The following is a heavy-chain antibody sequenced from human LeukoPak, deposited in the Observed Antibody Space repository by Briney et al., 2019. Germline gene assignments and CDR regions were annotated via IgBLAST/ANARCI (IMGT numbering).Heavy chain of an antibody. V-gene: IGHV4-39*01. J-gene: IGHJ3*02. D-gene: IGHD3-10*01. Sequence: SETLSLTCTVSGGSISGSSYYWGWIRQPPGKGLEWIGSIYYSGSTYYNPSLESRVTISVDTPKNQFSLKLSSVTAAETSLYYCARGVRAYVFDAFHIWGPGTMVTFSS. CDR2: IYYSGST. CDR3: ARGVRAYVFDAFHI. CDR1: GGSISGSSYY.